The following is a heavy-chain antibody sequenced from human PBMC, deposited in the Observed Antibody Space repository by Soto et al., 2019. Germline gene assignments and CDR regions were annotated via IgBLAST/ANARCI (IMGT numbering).Heavy chain of an antibody. CDR1: GGTFSRYT. V-gene: IGHV1-69*13. CDR2: ITPIFGTA. D-gene: IGHD3-22*01. CDR3: ARGWGYDSDTYYYAY. Sequence: SVKVSCKASGGTFSRYTISWVRQAPGQGLEWMGGITPIFGTANYAQKFQGGVTITADESTSTAYMELSRLRSEDTAVYYCARGWGYDSDTYYYAYWGQGTLVTVSS. J-gene: IGHJ4*02.